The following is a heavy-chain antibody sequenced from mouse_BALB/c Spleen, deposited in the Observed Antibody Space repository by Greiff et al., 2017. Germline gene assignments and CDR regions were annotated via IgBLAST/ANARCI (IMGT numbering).Heavy chain of an antibody. Sequence: QVQLKESGPGLVQPSQSLSITCTVSGFSLTSYGVHWVRQSPGKGLEWLGVIWAGGSTNYNSALMSRLSISKDNSKSQVFLKMNSLQTDDTAMYYCASYGYDVRFAYWGQGTLVTVSA. CDR1: GFSLTSYG. CDR2: IWAGGST. CDR3: ASYGYDVRFAY. D-gene: IGHD2-2*01. J-gene: IGHJ3*01. V-gene: IGHV2-9*02.